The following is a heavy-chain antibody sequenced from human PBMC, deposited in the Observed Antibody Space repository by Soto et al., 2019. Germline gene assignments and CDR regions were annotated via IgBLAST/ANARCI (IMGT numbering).Heavy chain of an antibody. CDR1: GFTFISYG. J-gene: IGHJ6*02. V-gene: IGHV3-30*18. Sequence: WGSLRLSCAASGFTFISYGIHFVRHSPGKGLEWVAVISYDGSNKYYADSVKGRFTISRDNSKNTLYLQMNSLRAEDTAVYYCAKADHHYYYGMDVWGQGTTVTVSS. CDR3: AKADHHYYYGMDV. CDR2: ISYDGSNK.